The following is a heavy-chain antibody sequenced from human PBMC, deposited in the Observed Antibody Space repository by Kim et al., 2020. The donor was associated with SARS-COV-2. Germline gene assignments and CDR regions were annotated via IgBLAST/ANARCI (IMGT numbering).Heavy chain of an antibody. CDR1: GYTFTSYG. J-gene: IGHJ6*02. V-gene: IGHV1-18*04. CDR3: ARGRERFVGFYGMDV. D-gene: IGHD1-1*01. Sequence: ASVKVSCKASGYTFTSYGISWVRQAPGQGLEWMGWISAYNGNTNYAQKLQGRVTMTTDTSTSTAYMELRSLRADDTAVYYCARGRERFVGFYGMDVWGQGTTVTVSS. CDR2: ISAYNGNT.